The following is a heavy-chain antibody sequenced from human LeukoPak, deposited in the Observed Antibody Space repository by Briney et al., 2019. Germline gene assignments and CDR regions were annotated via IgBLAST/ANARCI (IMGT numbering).Heavy chain of an antibody. Sequence: GGSLRLSCAASGFTFSSYAMSWVRQAPGKGLEWVSAISGSGGSTYYADSVKGRFTISRDNSKNTLYLQMNSLRAEDTPAYYCAKDQQWLGTFDYWGQGTLVTVSS. CDR1: GFTFSSYA. D-gene: IGHD6-19*01. J-gene: IGHJ4*02. V-gene: IGHV3-23*01. CDR3: AKDQQWLGTFDY. CDR2: ISGSGGST.